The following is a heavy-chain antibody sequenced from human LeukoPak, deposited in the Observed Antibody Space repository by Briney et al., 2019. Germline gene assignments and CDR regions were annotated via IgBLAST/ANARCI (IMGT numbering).Heavy chain of an antibody. CDR1: GYTFTGYY. CDR2: INPNSGGT. J-gene: IGHJ4*02. D-gene: IGHD3-22*01. CDR3: ARESSGLGDDSSGYSDY. Sequence: ASVKVSCKASGYTFTGYYMHWVRQAPGQGLEWMGWINPNSGGTNYAQKFQGRVTMTRDTSISTAYMELSRLRSDDTAVYYCARESSGLGDDSSGYSDYWGQGTLVTVSS. V-gene: IGHV1-2*02.